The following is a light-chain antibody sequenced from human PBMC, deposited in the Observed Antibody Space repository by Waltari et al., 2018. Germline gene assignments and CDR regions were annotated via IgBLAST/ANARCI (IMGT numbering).Light chain of an antibody. Sequence: DIQMTQSPSTLSASVGDRFTITFRASQSIDWWLAWYQQKPRKAPKLLIYKTSSLDSGVPSRFSGSGDGTQCTLTSSELQPDDFATYHCQLYKNFPTFRQGPKVEIK. CDR1: QSIDWW. CDR3: QLYKNFPT. CDR2: KTS. J-gene: IGKJ1*01. V-gene: IGKV1-5*03.